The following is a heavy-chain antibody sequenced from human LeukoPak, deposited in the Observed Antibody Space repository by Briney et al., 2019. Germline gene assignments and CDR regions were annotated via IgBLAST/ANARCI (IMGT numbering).Heavy chain of an antibody. Sequence: PSETLSLTCTVSGGSINSSSYYWGWIRQPPGKGLEWIESVYYSGSTHYNPSLKSQVTISVDTSKNHFSLRLSSVTAADTAVYYSARQSIAARGYYYYMDVWGKGTTVTISS. J-gene: IGHJ6*03. CDR2: VYYSGST. D-gene: IGHD6-6*01. CDR3: ARQSIAARGYYYYMDV. CDR1: GGSINSSSYY. V-gene: IGHV4-39*01.